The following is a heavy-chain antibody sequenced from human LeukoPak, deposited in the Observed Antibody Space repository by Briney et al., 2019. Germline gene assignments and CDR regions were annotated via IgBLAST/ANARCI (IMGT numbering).Heavy chain of an antibody. V-gene: IGHV4-61*07. J-gene: IGHJ4*02. CDR3: ASHMYSSSPFFDY. CDR2: IYYSGST. D-gene: IGHD6-6*01. Sequence: WIGYIYYSGSTNYTPSLKSRVTISVDTSKNQFSLKLSSVTAADTAVYYCASHMYSSSPFFDYWGQGTLVTVSS.